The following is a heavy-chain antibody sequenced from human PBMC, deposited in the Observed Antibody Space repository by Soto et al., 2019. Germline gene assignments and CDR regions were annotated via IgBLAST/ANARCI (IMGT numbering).Heavy chain of an antibody. V-gene: IGHV1-2*02. CDR1: GYTFTGYY. CDR2: INPNSGGT. D-gene: IGHD2-2*01. Sequence: ASVKVSCKASGYTFTGYYIHWVRQAPGQGLEWMGWINPNSGGTNYAQKFQGRVTMTRDTSISTAYMELSSLRSDDTAVYYCARPTGYQLPPMDVWGQGTTVTAP. J-gene: IGHJ6*02. CDR3: ARPTGYQLPPMDV.